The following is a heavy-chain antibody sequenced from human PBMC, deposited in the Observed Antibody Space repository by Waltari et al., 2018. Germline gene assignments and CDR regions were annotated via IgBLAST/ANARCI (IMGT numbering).Heavy chain of an antibody. J-gene: IGHJ4*02. D-gene: IGHD1-26*01. V-gene: IGHV3-7*04. CDR2: IKEDGSKE. Sequence: EVQLVESGGGLVERGGSLRLSCVASAFSFSTSWMSWVRQAPGKGLELVADIKEDGSKEYYLGSVKGRFTISRDNAKNSVYLQMNSLRPEDTAVYYCARDWEGERPNFDYWGQGTLVTVSS. CDR3: ARDWEGERPNFDY. CDR1: AFSFSTSW.